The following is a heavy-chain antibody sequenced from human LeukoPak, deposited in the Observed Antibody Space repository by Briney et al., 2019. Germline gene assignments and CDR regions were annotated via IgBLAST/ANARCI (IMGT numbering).Heavy chain of an antibody. V-gene: IGHV4-59*01. Sequence: PETLSLTCTVSGGSISSYYWSWIRQPPGKGLEWIGYMYYSGSTNYNPSLKSRVTLSVDTSKNQFSLKLFSVTAADTAVYFCARSAVTLDDAFDIWGQGTMVTVSS. CDR2: MYYSGST. D-gene: IGHD4-23*01. CDR1: GGSISSYY. J-gene: IGHJ3*02. CDR3: ARSAVTLDDAFDI.